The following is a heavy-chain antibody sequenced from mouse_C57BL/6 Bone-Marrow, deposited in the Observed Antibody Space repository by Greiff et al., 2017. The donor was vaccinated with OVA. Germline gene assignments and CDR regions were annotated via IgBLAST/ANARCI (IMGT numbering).Heavy chain of an antibody. CDR2: ISSGGSYT. J-gene: IGHJ2*01. V-gene: IGHV5-6*01. D-gene: IGHD1-1*01. CDR3: ARRGTVPFDD. Sequence: EVHLVESGGDLVKPGGSLKLSCAASGFTFSSYGMSWVRQTPDKRLEWVATISSGGSYTYYPDSVKGRFTISRDNAKNTLYLQMCSLKSEDTAMYYCARRGTVPFDDWGQGTTLTVSS. CDR1: GFTFSSYG.